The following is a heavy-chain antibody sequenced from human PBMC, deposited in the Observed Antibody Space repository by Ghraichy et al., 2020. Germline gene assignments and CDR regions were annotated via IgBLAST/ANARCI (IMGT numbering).Heavy chain of an antibody. J-gene: IGHJ4*02. D-gene: IGHD1-26*01. V-gene: IGHV3-74*01. Sequence: GSLRLSCEASGMTFSNYWMHWVRQVPGKGLVWVARINTDGTTTNHADSVKGRFTISRDNARNTLYLQMNSLRDEDTAVYYCARDVGGAYSFWGQGTLVTVSS. CDR1: GMTFSNYW. CDR2: INTDGTTT. CDR3: ARDVGGAYSF.